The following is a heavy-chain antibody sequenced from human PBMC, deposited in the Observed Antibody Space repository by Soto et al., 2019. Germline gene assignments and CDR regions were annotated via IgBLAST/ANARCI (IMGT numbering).Heavy chain of an antibody. D-gene: IGHD5-18*01. CDR2: ITWDGGST. CDR1: GFTFDDYT. J-gene: IGHJ3*02. V-gene: IGHV3-43*01. CDR3: AKGGYSYGYVFHI. Sequence: EVQLVESGGVVVQPGGSLRLSCAASGFTFDDYTMHWVRQAPGKGLEWVSLITWDGGSTYYADSVKGRFTISRDNSKNSLYLQMNSLRTEDTALYYCAKGGYSYGYVFHIWGQGIMVSVSS.